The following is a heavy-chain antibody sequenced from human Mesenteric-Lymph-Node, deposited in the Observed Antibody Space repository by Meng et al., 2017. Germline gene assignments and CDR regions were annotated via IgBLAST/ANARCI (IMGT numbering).Heavy chain of an antibody. J-gene: IGHJ4*02. CDR3: TRHEAWFGELWSPYYFDY. CDR2: IRSKANSYAT. CDR1: GFTFSGSA. D-gene: IGHD3-10*01. V-gene: IGHV3-73*01. Sequence: GESLKISCAASGFTFSGSAMHWVRQASGKGLEWVGRIRSKANSYATAYAASVKGRFTISRDDSKNTAYLQMNSLKTEDTAVYYCTRHEAWFGELWSPYYFDYWGQGTLVTVSS.